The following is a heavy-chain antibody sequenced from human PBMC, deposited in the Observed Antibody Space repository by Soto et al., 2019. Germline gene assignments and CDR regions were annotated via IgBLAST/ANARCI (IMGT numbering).Heavy chain of an antibody. CDR2: INHSGST. J-gene: IGHJ3*02. CDR3: ARAPAEVVRRVIITYAFDI. CDR1: GGSFSGYY. V-gene: IGHV4-34*01. D-gene: IGHD3-10*01. Sequence: QVQLQQWGAGLLKPSETLSLTCAVYGGSFSGYYWNWIRQPPGKGLEWIGEINHSGSTHYNPSLKSRVTISLDTSKNQFSLKLSSVTAAYTAVYYCARAPAEVVRRVIITYAFDIWGQGTMVTVSS.